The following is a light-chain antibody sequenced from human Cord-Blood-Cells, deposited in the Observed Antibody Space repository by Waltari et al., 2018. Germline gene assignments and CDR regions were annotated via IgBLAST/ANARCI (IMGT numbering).Light chain of an antibody. CDR1: QSVRSY. V-gene: IGKV3-11*01. Sequence: EIVLTQSPVTLSLSPGERATLSCRASQSVRSYLAWYQQKPGQAPRLLIYDASNRATGIPARFSGSGSGTDFSLTISSLEPEGFAVYDGQQRSNWPPAFGQGTTVEIK. CDR2: DAS. CDR3: QQRSNWPPA. J-gene: IGKJ1*01.